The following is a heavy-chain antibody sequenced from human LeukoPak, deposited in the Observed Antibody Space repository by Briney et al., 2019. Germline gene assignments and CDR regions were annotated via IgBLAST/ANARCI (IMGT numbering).Heavy chain of an antibody. J-gene: IGHJ4*02. V-gene: IGHV1-2*02. CDR2: INTNSGGT. Sequence: ASVKVSCKASGYTFTGYYMHWVRQAPGQGLEWVGWINTNSGGTYYAQNFQGRVTMTRATSITTAYMELSSLRSDDTAVYYCARCSMVRGVIVIDYWGQGTLVTVSS. CDR1: GYTFTGYY. D-gene: IGHD3-10*01. CDR3: ARCSMVRGVIVIDY.